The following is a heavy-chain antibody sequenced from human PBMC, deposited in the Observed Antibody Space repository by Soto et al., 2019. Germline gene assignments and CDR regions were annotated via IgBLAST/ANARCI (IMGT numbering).Heavy chain of an antibody. Sequence: QVQLVQSGAEVKKPGSSVKVSCKASGGTFSSYTISWVRQAPGQGLEWMGRIIPILGIANYAQKFQGRVTITADKSTSTAYMELSSLRSEDTAVYYCARGFDCGDEYYYYMDVWGKGTTVTVSS. J-gene: IGHJ6*03. V-gene: IGHV1-69*02. CDR3: ARGFDCGDEYYYYMDV. CDR1: GGTFSSYT. CDR2: IIPILGIA. D-gene: IGHD4-17*01.